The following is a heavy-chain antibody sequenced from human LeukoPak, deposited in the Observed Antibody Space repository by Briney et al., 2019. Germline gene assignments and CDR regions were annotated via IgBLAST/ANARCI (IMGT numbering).Heavy chain of an antibody. CDR1: GYTFTGYY. CDR3: ARAGPYYYDSSGTLDI. V-gene: IGHV1-2*04. CDR2: INPNSGGT. J-gene: IGHJ3*02. D-gene: IGHD3-22*01. Sequence: ASMKVSCKASGYTFTGYYMHWVRQAPGQGLEWMGWINPNSGGTNYAQKFQGWVTMTRDTSISTAYMELSRLRSDDTAVYYCARAGPYYYDSSGTLDIWGQGTMVTVSS.